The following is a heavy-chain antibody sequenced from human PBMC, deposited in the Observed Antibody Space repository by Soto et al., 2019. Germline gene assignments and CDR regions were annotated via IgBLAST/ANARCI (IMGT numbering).Heavy chain of an antibody. J-gene: IGHJ4*02. CDR3: ARAHTRITIFGVVIIQDFDY. CDR1: GGTFSSYA. D-gene: IGHD3-3*01. Sequence: SVKVSCKASGGTFSSYAISWVRQAPGQGLEWMGGIIPIFGTANYAQKFQGRVTITADESTSTAYMELSSLRSEDTAVYYCARAHTRITIFGVVIIQDFDYWGQGTLVTVSS. CDR2: IIPIFGTA. V-gene: IGHV1-69*13.